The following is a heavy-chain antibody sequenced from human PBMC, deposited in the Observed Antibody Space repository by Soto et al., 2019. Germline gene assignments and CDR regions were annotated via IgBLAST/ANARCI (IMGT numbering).Heavy chain of an antibody. CDR1: GFTFSDYY. CDR3: ARDHYGPGWFDP. D-gene: IGHD3-10*01. V-gene: IGHV3-11*05. CDR2: ISSSSSYT. Sequence: QVQLVESGGGLVKPGGSLRLSCAASGFTFSDYYMSWIRKAPGKGLEWVSYISSSSSYTNYADSVKGRFTISRDNAKNSLYLQMNSLRAEDTAVYYCARDHYGPGWFDPWGQGTLVTVSS. J-gene: IGHJ5*02.